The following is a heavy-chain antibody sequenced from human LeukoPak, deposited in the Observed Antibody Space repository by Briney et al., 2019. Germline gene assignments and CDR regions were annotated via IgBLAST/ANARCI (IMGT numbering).Heavy chain of an antibody. V-gene: IGHV1-69*04. Sequence: ASVKVSCKASGGTFSSYAISWVRQAPGQGLEWMGRIIPILGIANYAQKFQGRVTITADKSTSTAYMELSSLRSEDTAVYYCARGRVEMATRYFDYWGQGTLVTVSS. D-gene: IGHD5-24*01. CDR1: GGTFSSYA. J-gene: IGHJ4*02. CDR2: IIPILGIA. CDR3: ARGRVEMATRYFDY.